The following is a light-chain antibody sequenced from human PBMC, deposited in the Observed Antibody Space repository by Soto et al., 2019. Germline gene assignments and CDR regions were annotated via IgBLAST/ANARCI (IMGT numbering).Light chain of an antibody. CDR1: SSDVGGYNY. J-gene: IGLJ1*01. CDR2: DVS. CDR3: SSYTTRNNRQMV. Sequence: QSALTQPASVSGSPGQAITISCTGTSSDVGGYNYVSWYQHHPGKAPKLMIYDVSNRPSGISNRFSGSKSGHTASLTISGLQPEGEGDYYCSSYTTRNNRQMVFGTGTKLTVL. V-gene: IGLV2-14*03.